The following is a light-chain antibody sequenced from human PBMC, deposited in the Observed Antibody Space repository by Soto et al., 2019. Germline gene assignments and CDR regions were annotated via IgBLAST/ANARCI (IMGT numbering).Light chain of an antibody. CDR1: QSISSSY. Sequence: EIVLTQSPGTLSLSPGERATLSCRASQSISSSYLAWYQQKPGQAPRLLIYAASSSATGIPYRFSGSGSGTVFTRTISRLEPEGFAVYYCQQYGSSPRSITFGQAKRLEIK. V-gene: IGKV3-20*01. J-gene: IGKJ5*01. CDR2: AAS. CDR3: QQYGSSPRSIT.